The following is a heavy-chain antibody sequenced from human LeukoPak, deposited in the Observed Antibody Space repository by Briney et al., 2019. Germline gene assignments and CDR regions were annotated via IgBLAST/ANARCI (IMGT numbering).Heavy chain of an antibody. CDR2: IYPGDSDT. D-gene: IGHD3-10*01. Sequence: GESLKISCKGSGYTFTTYWIGWVRQMPGKGLEWMGIIYPGDSDTRYSPSFQGQVTISADKSISTAYLQWSSLKASDSAMYYCATNTMFRGIHAFDIWGQGTMVTVSS. CDR3: ATNTMFRGIHAFDI. J-gene: IGHJ3*02. CDR1: GYTFTTYW. V-gene: IGHV5-51*01.